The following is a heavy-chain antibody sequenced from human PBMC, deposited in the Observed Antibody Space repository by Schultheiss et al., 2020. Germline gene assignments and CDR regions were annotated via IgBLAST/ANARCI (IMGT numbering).Heavy chain of an antibody. J-gene: IGHJ4*02. V-gene: IGHV4-31*03. D-gene: IGHD6-6*01. CDR1: GGSISSGGHY. CDR2: IYYTGST. Sequence: SETLSLTCTVAGGSISSGGHYWSWIRQHPGKGLEWIGCIYYTGSTDYNPSLKSRVTISVDTSKNQFSLKLSSVTAADTAVYYCARGRGLAARGKYYFDYWGQGTLVTVSS. CDR3: ARGRGLAARGKYYFDY.